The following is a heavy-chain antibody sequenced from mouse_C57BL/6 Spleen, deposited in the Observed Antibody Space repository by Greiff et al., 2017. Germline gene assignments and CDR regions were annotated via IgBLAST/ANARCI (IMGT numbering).Heavy chain of an antibody. V-gene: IGHV1-69*01. D-gene: IGHD1-2*01. Sequence: QVQLQQPGAELVMPGASVKLSCKASGYTFTSYWMHWVKQRPGQGLEWIGEIDPSDSYTNYNQKFKGKSTLTVDKSSSTAYMQLSSLTSEDSAVEYCARVDYYGAGFAYWGQGTLVTVSA. CDR3: ARVDYYGAGFAY. J-gene: IGHJ3*01. CDR1: GYTFTSYW. CDR2: IDPSDSYT.